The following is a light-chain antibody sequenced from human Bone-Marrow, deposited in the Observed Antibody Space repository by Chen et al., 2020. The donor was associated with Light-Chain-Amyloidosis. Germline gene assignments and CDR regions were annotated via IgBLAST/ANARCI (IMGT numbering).Light chain of an antibody. Sequence: NVMLTQPHAVSESAGKTVTISSTHSSGSIASNYGQWFQQRPGSPPTTAIYKDKERPSGVPDRLSGSIDSSSNFAYLTISGLETEDEADYYCQSYDNNNHVFGTGTKVTVL. CDR2: KDK. CDR3: QSYDNNNHV. CDR1: SGSIASNY. V-gene: IGLV6-57*01. J-gene: IGLJ1*01.